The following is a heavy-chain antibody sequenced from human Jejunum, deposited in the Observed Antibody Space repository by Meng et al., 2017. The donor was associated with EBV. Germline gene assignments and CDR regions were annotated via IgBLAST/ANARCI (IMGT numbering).Heavy chain of an antibody. J-gene: IGHJ4*02. CDR3: ASPPGGGTGGY. Sequence: QVRLVDSGGGLVKHGGSLRLSCEVSGFTFRYYSMSWMRQAPGKGLEWVSYISSGGTTIYYADSEKGRFTISRDNGKNSLYLEMNSLRADDTAMYYCASPPGGGTGGYWGQGTLVTVSS. CDR2: ISSGGTTI. D-gene: IGHD2-8*02. CDR1: GFTFRYYS. V-gene: IGHV3-11*01.